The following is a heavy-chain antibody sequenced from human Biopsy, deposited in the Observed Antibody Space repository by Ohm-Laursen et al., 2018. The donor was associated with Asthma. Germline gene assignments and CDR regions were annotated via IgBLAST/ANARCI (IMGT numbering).Heavy chain of an antibody. Sequence: GSLRLSCIASGFTFDDYAMHWVRQAPGKGLEWVSVIYSGGTSHTADSVRGRFTISRDFSKNTLHLQMHSLRVEDTAVYYCARGDSSGWSHYYFDYWGQGTLVTVSS. V-gene: IGHV3-23*03. J-gene: IGHJ4*02. CDR3: ARGDSSGWSHYYFDY. CDR1: GFTFDDYA. D-gene: IGHD6-19*01. CDR2: IYSGGTS.